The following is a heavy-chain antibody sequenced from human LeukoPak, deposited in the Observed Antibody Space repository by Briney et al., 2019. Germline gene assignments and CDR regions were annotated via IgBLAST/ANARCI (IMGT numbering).Heavy chain of an antibody. D-gene: IGHD3-22*01. V-gene: IGHV3-48*04. Sequence: GGSLRLSCAGSGFTFSTYSMNWVRQAPGKGLEWVSYISSSSSTIYYADSVKGRFTISRDNAKNSLYLQMNSLRAEDTAVYYCARDTPDYYDSSGYYLSMGYWGQGTLVTVSS. J-gene: IGHJ4*02. CDR2: ISSSSSTI. CDR1: GFTFSTYS. CDR3: ARDTPDYYDSSGYYLSMGY.